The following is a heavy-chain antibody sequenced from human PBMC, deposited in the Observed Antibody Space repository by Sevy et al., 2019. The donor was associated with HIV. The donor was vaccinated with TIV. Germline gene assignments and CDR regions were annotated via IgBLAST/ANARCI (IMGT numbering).Heavy chain of an antibody. J-gene: IGHJ6*02. CDR2: IKQDGSEK. D-gene: IGHD3-10*01. V-gene: IGHV3-7*01. Sequence: GGSLRLSCAASGFTFSSYWMSWVRQAPGKGLEWVANIKQDGSEKYYVDSVKGRFTISRDNAKNSLYLQMNSLRAEDTAVYYCAREGFLYGSAMLYYYYGMDVWGQRTTVTVSS. CDR1: GFTFSSYW. CDR3: AREGFLYGSAMLYYYYGMDV.